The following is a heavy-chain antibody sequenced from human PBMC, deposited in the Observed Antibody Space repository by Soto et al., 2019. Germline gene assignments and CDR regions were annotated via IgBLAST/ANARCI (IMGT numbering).Heavy chain of an antibody. Sequence: QVQLVQSGAEVKKPGSSVKVSCKASGGTFSSYAISWVRQAPGQGLEWMGGIIPIFGTANYAQKFQGRVTITADESTSTAYMELSSLRSEYTAVYYCARVGGEVRFGELFFHYGMDVWGQGTTVTVSS. CDR3: ARVGGEVRFGELFFHYGMDV. J-gene: IGHJ6*02. CDR2: IIPIFGTA. V-gene: IGHV1-69*01. D-gene: IGHD3-10*01. CDR1: GGTFSSYA.